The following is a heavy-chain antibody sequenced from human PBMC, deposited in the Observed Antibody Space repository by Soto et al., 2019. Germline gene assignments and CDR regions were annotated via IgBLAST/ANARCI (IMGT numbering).Heavy chain of an antibody. J-gene: IGHJ6*03. V-gene: IGHV1-3*01. CDR2: ISAGNGNT. CDR3: ARGYCSSTSCYPGLGYYYYMDV. D-gene: IGHD2-2*01. Sequence: GASMKVSCKASGYTFTSYAMHWVRQAPRQRLEWMGWISAGNGNTKYSQKFQGRVTITRDTSASTAYMELSSLRSEDTAVYYCARGYCSSTSCYPGLGYYYYMDVWGKGTTVTVSS. CDR1: GYTFTSYA.